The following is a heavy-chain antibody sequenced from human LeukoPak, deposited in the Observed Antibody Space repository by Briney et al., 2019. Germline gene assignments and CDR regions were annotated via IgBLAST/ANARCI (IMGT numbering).Heavy chain of an antibody. CDR3: ARDFRSIDY. CDR2: ISSSSSTI. D-gene: IGHD3-3*01. V-gene: IGHV3-48*01. Sequence: QTGGSLRLSCAASGFTFSSYSMNWVRQAPGKGLEWVSYISSSSSTIYYADSVKGRFTISRDNSKKTVYLRMNSLRAEDTAVYYCARDFRSIDYWGQGTLVTVSS. CDR1: GFTFSSYS. J-gene: IGHJ4*02.